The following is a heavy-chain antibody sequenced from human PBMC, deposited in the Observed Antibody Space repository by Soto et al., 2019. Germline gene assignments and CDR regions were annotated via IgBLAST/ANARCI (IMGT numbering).Heavy chain of an antibody. V-gene: IGHV1-18*01. CDR1: GYTFSTYG. D-gene: IGHD1-1*01. CDR2: IGADNGDT. Sequence: QVPLVQSGAEVKKPGASVKVSCKASGYTFSTYGFSWVRQAPGQGLEWMGWIGADNGDTNYAQNFQGRVTMTTDTSPTTSYMELRSLTSDDTAVYFCARDWKGAEGFDPWGQGTLVTVSS. CDR3: ARDWKGAEGFDP. J-gene: IGHJ5*02.